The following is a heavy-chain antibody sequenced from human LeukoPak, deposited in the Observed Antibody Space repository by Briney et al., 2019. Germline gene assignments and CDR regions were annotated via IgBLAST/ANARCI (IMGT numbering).Heavy chain of an antibody. V-gene: IGHV3-7*01. J-gene: IGHJ4*02. CDR2: IKEDGSDR. CDR3: TRDSV. CDR1: GLPSKWYW. Sequence: VGSLRLSCAASGLPSKWYWMGCVRQAPGKGLEWVANIKEDGSDRNCVDSVRGRLTISRDNAKSSLFLQMNSLRAEDTAVYYCTRDSVWGQGTLVTVSS.